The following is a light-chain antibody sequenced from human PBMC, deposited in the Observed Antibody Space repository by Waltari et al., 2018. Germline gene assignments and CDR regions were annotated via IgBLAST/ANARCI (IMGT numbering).Light chain of an antibody. Sequence: QSALTQPASVSGSPGQSITLSCTGTSSDIGGYNYVSWYQQHPGKAPKPMIFDVTKRPSGVSDRFSGSKSGNTASLTISGLHTDDESDYYCSSYTSTNTVIFGGGTKVTVL. V-gene: IGLV2-14*03. CDR2: DVT. J-gene: IGLJ2*01. CDR1: SSDIGGYNY. CDR3: SSYTSTNTVI.